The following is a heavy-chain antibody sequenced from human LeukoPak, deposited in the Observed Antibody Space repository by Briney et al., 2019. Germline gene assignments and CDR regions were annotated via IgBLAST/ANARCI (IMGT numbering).Heavy chain of an antibody. Sequence: GGSLRLSCATSGFSFSSYSMNWVRQAPGKGLEWISYISVSGTGIYYADSVKGRFTISRDNSRNTLYLQMNSLRAEDTAVYYCAKIIAAAGSRGYYYYYGMDVWGQGTTVTVSS. J-gene: IGHJ6*02. CDR3: AKIIAAAGSRGYYYYYGMDV. CDR2: ISVSGTGI. V-gene: IGHV3-48*01. D-gene: IGHD6-13*01. CDR1: GFSFSSYS.